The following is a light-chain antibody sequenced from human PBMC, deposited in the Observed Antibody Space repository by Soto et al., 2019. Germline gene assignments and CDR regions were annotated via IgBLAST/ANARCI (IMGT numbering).Light chain of an antibody. J-gene: IGKJ3*01. CDR1: QSVSDF. CDR2: DAA. V-gene: IGKV3-11*01. CDR3: QQRSNWPIFT. Sequence: EIVLTQSPGTLSLFPGERATLSCRASQSVSDFLAWYQQKPGQAPSLLIYDAAKRAPGIPARFSGSGSGTDFTLTISSLEPEDSAVYYCQQRSNWPIFTFGPGTNV.